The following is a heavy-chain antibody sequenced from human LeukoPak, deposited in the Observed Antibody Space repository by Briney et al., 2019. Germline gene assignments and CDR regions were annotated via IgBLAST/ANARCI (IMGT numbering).Heavy chain of an antibody. D-gene: IGHD3-22*01. CDR1: GFTSSSSG. CDR3: VSGSDTSGYYFY. J-gene: IGHJ4*02. V-gene: IGHV3-33*03. CDR2: IWSDGSEK. Sequence: GGSLRLSCTASGFTSSSSGMNWVHQAPGKGLEWVAVIWSDGSEKRYADSVKGRFTISRDNSKSTLYLQMISLRAEDTAVYYCVSGSDTSGYYFYWGQGTLVTVSS.